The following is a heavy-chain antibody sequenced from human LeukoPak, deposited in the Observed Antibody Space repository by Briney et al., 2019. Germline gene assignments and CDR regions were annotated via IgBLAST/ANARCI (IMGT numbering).Heavy chain of an antibody. CDR1: GFTFSSYA. V-gene: IGHV3-30*04. CDR3: AREDIVVVPADATPFDY. J-gene: IGHJ4*02. Sequence: GGSLRLSCAASGFTFSSYAMHWVRQAPGKGLEGVAVISYDGSNKYYADSVKGRFTISRDNSKNTLYLQMNSLRAEDTAVYYCAREDIVVVPADATPFDYWGQGTLVTVSS. D-gene: IGHD2-2*01. CDR2: ISYDGSNK.